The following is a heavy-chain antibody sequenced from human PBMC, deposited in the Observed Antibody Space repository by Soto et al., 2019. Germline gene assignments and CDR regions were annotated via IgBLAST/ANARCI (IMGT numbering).Heavy chain of an antibody. V-gene: IGHV3-23*01. D-gene: IGHD3-22*01. CDR3: GKCGYVCRGRWLRYFQY. CDR1: GFTFNIYA. Sequence: EVQLLESGGGLVQPGGSLRLSCAASGFTFNIYAMSWVRQAPGKGLEWVSAISGSGGGTYYADSVEGRFTISRDNSNNTLYLHMSSLRSEDTAVYYCGKCGYVCRGRWLRYFQYWGQGTLVTVSS. CDR2: ISGSGGGT. J-gene: IGHJ1*01.